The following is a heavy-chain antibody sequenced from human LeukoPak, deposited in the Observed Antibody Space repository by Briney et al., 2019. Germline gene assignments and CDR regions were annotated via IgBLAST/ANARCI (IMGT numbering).Heavy chain of an antibody. D-gene: IGHD3-10*01. CDR3: ARDEVRGVELDY. CDR1: GYTFSDYY. J-gene: IGHJ4*02. Sequence: ASVKVSCKASGYTFSDYYIHWVRQAPGQGLEWMGWINPNSGGTNYAQKFLGRVTMTRDTSISTAYMELNRLRSDDTAVYYCARDEVRGVELDYWGQGTLATVSS. CDR2: INPNSGGT. V-gene: IGHV1-2*02.